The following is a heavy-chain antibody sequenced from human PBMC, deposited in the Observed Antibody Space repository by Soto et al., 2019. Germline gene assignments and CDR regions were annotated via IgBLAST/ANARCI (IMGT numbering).Heavy chain of an antibody. Sequence: SETLSLTCTVSGGSISSSSYYLGWIRQPPGKGLEWIGSIYYSGSTYYNPSLKSRVTISVDTSKNQFSLKLSSVTAADTAVYYCARQEHIVGATMAGAFDIWGQGTMVTVSS. J-gene: IGHJ3*02. CDR3: ARQEHIVGATMAGAFDI. V-gene: IGHV4-39*01. CDR2: IYYSGST. D-gene: IGHD1-26*01. CDR1: GGSISSSSYY.